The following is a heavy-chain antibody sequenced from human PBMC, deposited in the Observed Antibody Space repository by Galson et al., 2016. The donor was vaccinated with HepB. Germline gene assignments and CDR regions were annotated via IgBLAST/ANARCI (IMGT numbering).Heavy chain of an antibody. CDR3: TRDRETTGWGGGY. J-gene: IGHJ4*02. D-gene: IGHD6-19*01. CDR1: GFIFSNYG. V-gene: IGHV3-33*01. Sequence: SLRLSCAASGFIFSNYGMHWVRQAPGKGLEWVAVIWFDGTVTYYADSVKGRFTISRDNSKNTLFLQMNSLRADDTAVYYCTRDRETTGWGGGYWGQGTLVTVSS. CDR2: IWFDGTVT.